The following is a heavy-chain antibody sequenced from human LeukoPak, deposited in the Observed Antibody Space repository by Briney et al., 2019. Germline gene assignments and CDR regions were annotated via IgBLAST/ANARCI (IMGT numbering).Heavy chain of an antibody. CDR2: INPSGGST. D-gene: IGHD4-17*01. Sequence: ASVKVSYKASGYTFTSYYMHWVRQAPGQGLDWMGIINPSGGSTSYAQKFQGRVTMTRDTSTSTVYMELSSLRSEDTAVYYCAREVAVTTYDYWGQGTLVTVSS. J-gene: IGHJ4*02. CDR3: AREVAVTTYDY. CDR1: GYTFTSYY. V-gene: IGHV1-46*01.